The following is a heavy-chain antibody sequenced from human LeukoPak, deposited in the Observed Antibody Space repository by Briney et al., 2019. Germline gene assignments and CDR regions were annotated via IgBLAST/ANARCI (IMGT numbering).Heavy chain of an antibody. CDR3: ARDLPQIEY. CDR2: INWNGDSI. CDR1: GFTFEDYD. J-gene: IGHJ4*02. V-gene: IGHV3-20*04. Sequence: GGSLRLSCAASGFTFEDYDMRWVRQAPGKGLEWVSSINWNGDSIDYVDSVKGRFTISRDNAKDSLYLQMNNLRAEDTALYYCARDLPQIEYWGQGTLVTVSS. D-gene: IGHD3-22*01.